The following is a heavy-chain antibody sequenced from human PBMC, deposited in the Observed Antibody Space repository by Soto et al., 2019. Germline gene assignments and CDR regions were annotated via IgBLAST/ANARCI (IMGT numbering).Heavy chain of an antibody. CDR3: ARGPTYCSGGSCYNSLDV. CDR1: GFTXSSYG. CDR2: IWYDGSNK. J-gene: IGHJ6*02. Sequence: GSLRLSCAASGFTXSSYGMHWVRQAPGKGLEWVAVIWYDGSNKYYADSVKGRFTISRDNSKNTLYLQMNSLRAEDTAVYYCARGPTYCSGGSCYNSLDVWGQGTTVTVSS. D-gene: IGHD2-15*01. V-gene: IGHV3-33*01.